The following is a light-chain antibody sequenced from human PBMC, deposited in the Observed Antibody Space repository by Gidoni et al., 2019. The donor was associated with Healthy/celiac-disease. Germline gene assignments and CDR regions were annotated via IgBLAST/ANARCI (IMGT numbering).Light chain of an antibody. Sequence: EIVMPQSPATLSVSPGERATLSCRASQSVSSYLAWYQHKPGQAPRLLISGASTRATGIPARFSGSGSGTEFTLTINSLQSEDFAVYHCQHYKNWPRTFXQXTKVEI. V-gene: IGKV3-15*01. J-gene: IGKJ1*01. CDR3: QHYKNWPRT. CDR2: GAS. CDR1: QSVSSY.